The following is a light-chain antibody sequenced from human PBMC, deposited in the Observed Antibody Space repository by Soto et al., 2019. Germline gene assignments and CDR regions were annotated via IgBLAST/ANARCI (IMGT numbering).Light chain of an antibody. Sequence: QSALTQPASVSGSPGQSITISCTGTSGDVGGYHYVSWYQQHPGRAPRLLIYEVSNRPSGVSNRFSGSKSGNTASLTISGLQADDEAHYYCSSYTSDSTVVFGGGTKVTVL. V-gene: IGLV2-14*01. CDR1: SGDVGGYHY. CDR2: EVS. CDR3: SSYTSDSTVV. J-gene: IGLJ2*01.